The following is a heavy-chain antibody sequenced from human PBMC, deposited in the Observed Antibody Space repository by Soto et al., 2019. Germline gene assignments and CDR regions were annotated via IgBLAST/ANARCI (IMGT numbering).Heavy chain of an antibody. J-gene: IGHJ4*02. CDR2: SSSGGNDI. Sequence: FTFSRYSLNWGRQAPGKGLEWVSSSSSGGNDISYAESVEGRFFTSRDNVNNVLYLDINNLRPEDTAVYYCARMAYWGQGTLVTVSS. V-gene: IGHV3-21*06. CDR1: FTFSRYS. CDR3: ARMAY.